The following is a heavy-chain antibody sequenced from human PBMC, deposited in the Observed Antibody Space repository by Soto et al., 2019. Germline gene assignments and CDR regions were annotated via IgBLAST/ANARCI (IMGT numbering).Heavy chain of an antibody. J-gene: IGHJ4*02. CDR3: ARDRNWGWGGYFDY. Sequence: QVQLQESGPGLVKPSETLSLTCTVSGGSISSYYWSWIRQPPGKGLEWIGYIYYSGSTNYNPSLNSRVTISVDTSKNQFPLKLSSVTAADTAVYYCARDRNWGWGGYFDYWGQGTLVTVSS. V-gene: IGHV4-59*01. CDR1: GGSISSYY. D-gene: IGHD7-27*01. CDR2: IYYSGST.